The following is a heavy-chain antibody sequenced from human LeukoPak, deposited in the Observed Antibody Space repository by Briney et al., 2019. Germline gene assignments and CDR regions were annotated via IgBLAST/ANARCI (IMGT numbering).Heavy chain of an antibody. Sequence: GGSLRLSCAASGFTFSSYGMHWVRQAPGKGLEWVAVISYDGSNKYYADSVKGRFTISRDNSKNTLYLQMNSLRAEDTAVYCCAKDLWFGEVYYYYGMDVWGQGTTVTVSS. CDR1: GFTFSSYG. D-gene: IGHD3-10*01. V-gene: IGHV3-30*18. CDR3: AKDLWFGEVYYYYGMDV. CDR2: ISYDGSNK. J-gene: IGHJ6*02.